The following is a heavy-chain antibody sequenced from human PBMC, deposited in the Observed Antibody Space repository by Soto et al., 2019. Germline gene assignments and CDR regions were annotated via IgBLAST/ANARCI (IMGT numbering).Heavy chain of an antibody. CDR2: IYPGDSDT. D-gene: IGHD2-8*01. J-gene: IGHJ4*02. CDR1: GYSFTNYW. Sequence: GESLKISCKGSGYSFTNYWIGWVRQMPGKGLEWMGIIYPGDSDTRYSPSFQGQVTISADKSISTAYLQWSSLKASDTAMYYCARGIRYCTNGGCPSYYFDYWGQGTLVTVSS. V-gene: IGHV5-51*01. CDR3: ARGIRYCTNGGCPSYYFDY.